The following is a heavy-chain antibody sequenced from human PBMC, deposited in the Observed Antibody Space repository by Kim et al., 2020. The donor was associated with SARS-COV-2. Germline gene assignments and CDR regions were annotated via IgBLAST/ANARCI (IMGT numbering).Heavy chain of an antibody. CDR2: ISYDGSNK. V-gene: IGHV3-30*18. Sequence: GGSLRLSCAASGFTFSSYGMHWVRQAPGKGLEWVAVISYDGSNKYYADSVKGRFTISRDNSKNTLYLQMNSLRAEDTAVYYCAKDGGGVTTLWGQGTLVTVSS. J-gene: IGHJ4*02. CDR3: AKDGGGVTTL. CDR1: GFTFSSYG. D-gene: IGHD4-17*01.